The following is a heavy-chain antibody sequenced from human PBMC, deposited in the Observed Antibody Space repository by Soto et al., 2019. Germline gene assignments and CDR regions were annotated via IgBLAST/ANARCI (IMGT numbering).Heavy chain of an antibody. CDR3: ARHEGNRNVWPLDY. CDR2: IHYSGST. CDR1: GDSIGTTHSY. J-gene: IGHJ4*02. V-gene: IGHV4-39*01. D-gene: IGHD2-8*01. Sequence: PSETLSLTCTVSGDSIGTTHSYWAWIRQSPGKGLEWIGNIHYSGSTYYMPSLRSRVTLSVDTSKNQFSLRLTSVTAEETAVYYCARHEGNRNVWPLDYWGQG.